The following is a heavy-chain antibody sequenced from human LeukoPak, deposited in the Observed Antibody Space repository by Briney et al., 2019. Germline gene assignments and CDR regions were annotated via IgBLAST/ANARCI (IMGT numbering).Heavy chain of an antibody. CDR3: ARDEPSSPNTYYYDSSGSLDAFDI. J-gene: IGHJ3*02. D-gene: IGHD3-22*01. CDR1: GYTFTGYY. Sequence: ASVKVSCKASGYTFTGYYMHWVRQAPGQGLEWMGWINPNSGGTNYAQKFQGRVTITADKSTSTAYMELSSLRSEDTAVYYCARDEPSSPNTYYYDSSGSLDAFDIWGQGTMVTVSS. V-gene: IGHV1-2*02. CDR2: INPNSGGT.